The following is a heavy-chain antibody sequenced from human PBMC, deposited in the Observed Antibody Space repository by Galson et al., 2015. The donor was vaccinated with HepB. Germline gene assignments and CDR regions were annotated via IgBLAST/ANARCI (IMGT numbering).Heavy chain of an antibody. Sequence: SLRLSCAASGFTFSSYSMNWVRQSPGKGLEWVSSISSSSSHIFYADSVKGRFTISRDNAKNSLYLQMNSLRAEDTAVYYCASGYCGTTSCLLGYWGQGTLVTVSS. CDR2: ISSSSSHI. CDR1: GFTFSSYS. J-gene: IGHJ4*02. CDR3: ASGYCGTTSCLLGY. D-gene: IGHD2-2*03. V-gene: IGHV3-21*01.